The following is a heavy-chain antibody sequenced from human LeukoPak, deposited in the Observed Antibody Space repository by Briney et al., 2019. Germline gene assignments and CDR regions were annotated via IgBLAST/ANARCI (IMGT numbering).Heavy chain of an antibody. D-gene: IGHD3-10*01. CDR1: GYTFTSYG. V-gene: IGHV1-18*01. CDR2: IRAYNGNT. CDR3: ARGLRITMVRGVITVPGYYGMDV. J-gene: IGHJ6*02. Sequence: GASVKVSCKASGYTFTSYGISWVRQAPGQGLEWMGWIRAYNGNTNYAQKLQGRVTMTTDTSTSTAYMELRSLRSEDTAVYYCARGLRITMVRGVITVPGYYGMDVWGQGTTVTVSS.